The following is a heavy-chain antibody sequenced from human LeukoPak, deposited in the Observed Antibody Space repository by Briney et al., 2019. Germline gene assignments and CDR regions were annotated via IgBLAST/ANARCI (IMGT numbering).Heavy chain of an antibody. Sequence: GGSLRLSCAASGFTFSGSAMHWVRQASGKGLEWVGRIRSKANSDATAYAASVKGRFTISRDDSKNTAYLQMNSLKTEDTAVYYCTRLSAWGDDSSGYSYRIFDYWGQGTLVTVSS. V-gene: IGHV3-73*01. J-gene: IGHJ4*02. D-gene: IGHD3-22*01. CDR1: GFTFSGSA. CDR3: TRLSAWGDDSSGYSYRIFDY. CDR2: IRSKANSDAT.